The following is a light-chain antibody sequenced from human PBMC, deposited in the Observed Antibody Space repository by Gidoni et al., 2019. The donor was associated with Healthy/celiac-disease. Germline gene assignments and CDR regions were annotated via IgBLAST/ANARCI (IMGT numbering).Light chain of an antibody. CDR3: QQYDNLPIT. Sequence: DLQMPQSPSSLSASVGDRVTITCQASKDISNYLNWYQQKPGKAPKRLIYDASNLETGFPSRFSGSGSGTDLTFTISSLQPEDIATYYCQQYDNLPITFXXXTRLEIK. V-gene: IGKV1-33*01. CDR1: KDISNY. J-gene: IGKJ5*01. CDR2: DAS.